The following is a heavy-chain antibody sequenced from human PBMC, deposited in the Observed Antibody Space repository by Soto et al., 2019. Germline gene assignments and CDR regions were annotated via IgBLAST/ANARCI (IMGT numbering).Heavy chain of an antibody. Sequence: QVQLVQSGAEVRQPASSVKVSCKTSGGTFSSYAISWVRQAPGQGLEWMGGIVPIVGTTTYAQKFQGRVTITAGDATSTAYMQLSRLRSDDTAVYYCVRVVAIPGYPDHWGQGTLVTVSS. V-gene: IGHV1-69*12. CDR2: IVPIVGTT. D-gene: IGHD5-12*01. CDR3: VRVVAIPGYPDH. J-gene: IGHJ4*02. CDR1: GGTFSSYA.